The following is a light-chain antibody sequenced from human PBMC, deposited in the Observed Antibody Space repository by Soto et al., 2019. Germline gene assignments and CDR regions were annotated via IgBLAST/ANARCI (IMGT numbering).Light chain of an antibody. CDR2: SNN. CDR1: SSNIGSNT. CDR3: VAWDDSLNGWV. J-gene: IGLJ3*02. V-gene: IGLV1-44*01. Sequence: QSVLTQPPSASGTPGQRVTISCSGSSSNIGSNTVNWYQQFPGTAPKLLIYSNNQRSSGVPDRFSGSKSGTSASLAISGLQSEDEAEYHCVAWDDSLNGWVFGGGTKVTVL.